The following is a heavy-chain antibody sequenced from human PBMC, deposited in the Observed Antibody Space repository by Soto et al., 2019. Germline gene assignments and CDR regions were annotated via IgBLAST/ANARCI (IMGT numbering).Heavy chain of an antibody. D-gene: IGHD5-18*01. CDR3: ARDRRGYSGDFGMDV. CDR1: GFTFSDHY. V-gene: IGHV3-72*01. J-gene: IGHJ6*02. Sequence: EVQLVESGGGLVQPGGSLRLSCAVSGFTFSDHYMDWVRQAPGKGLEWVGRTRNKANSYTTEYAASVKGRFTISRDDSXTSLYLQMNSLKTEDTAVYYCARDRRGYSGDFGMDVWGQGTTVTVSS. CDR2: TRNKANSYTT.